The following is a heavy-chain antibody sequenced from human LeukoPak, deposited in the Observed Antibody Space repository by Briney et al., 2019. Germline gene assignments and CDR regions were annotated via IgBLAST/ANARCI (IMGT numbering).Heavy chain of an antibody. CDR2: ISGSGDNT. J-gene: IGHJ4*02. Sequence: GGSLKLSCAASGFSFSSYAMSWVRQAPGKGLEWVSSISGSGDNTYYAESVKGRFTISRDNPKNTLFLQMNSLRAEDTAVFYCAKRSGYTTGWFFDFWGQGTLVTVSS. CDR1: GFSFSSYA. D-gene: IGHD6-19*01. V-gene: IGHV3-23*01. CDR3: AKRSGYTTGWFFDF.